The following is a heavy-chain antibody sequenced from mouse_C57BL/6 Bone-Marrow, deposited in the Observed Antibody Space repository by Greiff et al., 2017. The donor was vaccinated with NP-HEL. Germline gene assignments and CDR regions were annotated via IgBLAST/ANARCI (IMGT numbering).Heavy chain of an antibody. CDR3: ASLYPTTVVATPFAY. D-gene: IGHD1-1*01. CDR2: ILPGSGST. CDR1: GYTFTGYW. V-gene: IGHV1-9*01. Sequence: QVQLQQSGAELMKPGASVKLSCKATGYTFTGYWIEWVKQRPGHGLEWIGEILPGSGSTNYNEKFKGKATFTADTSSNPAYMQLSSLTTEDSAIYYCASLYPTTVVATPFAYWGQGTLVTVSA. J-gene: IGHJ3*01.